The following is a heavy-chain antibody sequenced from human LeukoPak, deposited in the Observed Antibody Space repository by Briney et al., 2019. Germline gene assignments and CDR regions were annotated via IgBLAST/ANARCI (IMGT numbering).Heavy chain of an antibody. CDR1: GYTFTSYG. CDR2: ISAYNGNT. CDR3: ARDGYCSGGSCRFLAPFDY. Sequence: GASVKVSCKASGYTFTSYGISWVRQAPGQGLEWMGWISAYNGNTNYAQKLQGRVTMTTDTSTSTAYMELRSLRSDDTAVYYCARDGYCSGGSCRFLAPFDYWGQGTLVTVSS. D-gene: IGHD2-15*01. V-gene: IGHV1-18*01. J-gene: IGHJ4*02.